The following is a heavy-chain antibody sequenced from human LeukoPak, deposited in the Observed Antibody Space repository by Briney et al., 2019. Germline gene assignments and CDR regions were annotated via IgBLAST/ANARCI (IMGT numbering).Heavy chain of an antibody. J-gene: IGHJ4*02. V-gene: IGHV4-31*03. CDR2: IYYSGST. Sequence: QTLSLTCTVSGGSISSGGYYWSWIRQHPGKGLEWIGYIYYSGSTYYNPSLKSRVTISVDTSKNQFSLKLSSVTAADTAVCYCARDSSGYSSLDYWGQGTLVTVSS. CDR3: ARDSSGYSSLDY. CDR1: GGSISSGGYY. D-gene: IGHD3-22*01.